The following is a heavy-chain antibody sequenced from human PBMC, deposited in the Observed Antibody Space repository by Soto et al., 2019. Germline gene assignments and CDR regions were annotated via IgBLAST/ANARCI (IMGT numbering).Heavy chain of an antibody. Sequence: EVQLVEWGGRLVQPGGSLRLSCVASGIAFSSHSMSWVRQAPGKGLEWVSGISGAGGSTYYADSVRGLFTVSRDNSKNTLFVQVNSLRDEDTAVYYCATGLGHTWESGYFVEHWGQGTQVTVSS. J-gene: IGHJ4*02. V-gene: IGHV3-23*04. D-gene: IGHD7-27*01. CDR1: GIAFSSHS. CDR3: ATGLGHTWESGYFVEH. CDR2: ISGAGGST.